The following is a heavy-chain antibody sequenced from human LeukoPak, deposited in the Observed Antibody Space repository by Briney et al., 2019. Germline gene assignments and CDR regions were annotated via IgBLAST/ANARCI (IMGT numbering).Heavy chain of an antibody. D-gene: IGHD3-10*01. CDR3: ARDEGYYGSGSYYNPLPDPDYYYYYMDV. CDR1: GYTFTSYA. Sequence: ASVKVSCKASGYTFTSYAMHWVRQAPGQRLEWMGWINAGNGNTKYSQEFQGRVTITRDTSASTAYMELRSLRSDDTAVYYCARDEGYYGSGSYYNPLPDPDYYYYYMDVWGKGTTVTVSS. CDR2: INAGNGNT. V-gene: IGHV1-3*01. J-gene: IGHJ6*03.